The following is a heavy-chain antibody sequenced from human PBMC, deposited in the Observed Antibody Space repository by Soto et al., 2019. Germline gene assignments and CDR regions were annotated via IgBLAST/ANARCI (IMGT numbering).Heavy chain of an antibody. Sequence: QVQLVQSGAEVKKPGASVKVSCKTSGYTFTIYGINWVRQAPGQGLEWMGWISTYNGNTNYAQKLQGRVTMTTDTXTSTAYMELRSLRFDDTARYYCARAVAGTEDAFDIWGQGTMVTVSS. J-gene: IGHJ3*02. V-gene: IGHV1-18*01. CDR2: ISTYNGNT. CDR3: ARAVAGTEDAFDI. CDR1: GYTFTIYG. D-gene: IGHD6-19*01.